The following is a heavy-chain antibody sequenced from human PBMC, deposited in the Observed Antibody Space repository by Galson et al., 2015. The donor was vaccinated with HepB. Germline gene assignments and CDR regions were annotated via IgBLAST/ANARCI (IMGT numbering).Heavy chain of an antibody. D-gene: IGHD3-16*02. CDR1: GGSISSGDYY. CDR3: ASHLMITFGGVIVKPGYFQH. V-gene: IGHV4-30-4*01. Sequence: LSLTCTVSGGSISSGDYYWSWIRQPPGKGLEWIGYIYYSGSTYYNPSLKSRVTISVDTSKNQFSLKLSSVTAADTAVYYCASHLMITFGGVIVKPGYFQHWGQGTLVTVSS. J-gene: IGHJ1*01. CDR2: IYYSGST.